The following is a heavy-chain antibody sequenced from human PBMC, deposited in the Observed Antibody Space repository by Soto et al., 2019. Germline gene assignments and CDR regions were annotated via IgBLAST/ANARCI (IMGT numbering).Heavy chain of an antibody. CDR3: AVVMNNRGASDI. CDR2: IERSDSYT. Sequence: EVQLVQSGAEVKKPGESLRISCKGSGYSFTSYWISWVRQMPGKGLEWMGRIERSDSYTNYSPSFKGHVTISADKSNSTAYLQCSSLKASDTAMYYCAVVMNNRGASDIWGQGTMVTVSS. V-gene: IGHV5-10-1*01. D-gene: IGHD2-15*01. J-gene: IGHJ3*02. CDR1: GYSFTSYW.